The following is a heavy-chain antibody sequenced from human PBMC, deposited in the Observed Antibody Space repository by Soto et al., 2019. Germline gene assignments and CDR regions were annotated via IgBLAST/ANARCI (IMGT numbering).Heavy chain of an antibody. CDR2: ISGSGGSA. CDR3: AKDKRVRGVYDY. Sequence: EVQLLESGGGLVQPGGSLRLSCAASGFTFSSYAMSWVRQAPGKGLEWVSAISGSGGSAYYADSVKGRFTISRDNSKNTLYLQMNSLRAEDTAVYYCAKDKRVRGVYDYWGQGTLVTVSS. J-gene: IGHJ4*02. D-gene: IGHD3-10*01. CDR1: GFTFSSYA. V-gene: IGHV3-23*01.